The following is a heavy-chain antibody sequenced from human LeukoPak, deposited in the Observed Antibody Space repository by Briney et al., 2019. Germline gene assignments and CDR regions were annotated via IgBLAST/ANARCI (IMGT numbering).Heavy chain of an antibody. CDR2: IYTSGST. D-gene: IGHD2/OR15-2a*01. CDR3: ARDSSRLIAFDI. V-gene: IGHV4-4*07. CDR1: GGSISSYY. J-gene: IGHJ3*02. Sequence: SEALSLTCTVSGGSISSYYWSWIRQPAGKGLEWIGRIYTSGSTNYNPSLKSRVTISVDTSKNQFSLKLSSVTAADTAVYYCARDSSRLIAFDIWGQGTMVTVSS.